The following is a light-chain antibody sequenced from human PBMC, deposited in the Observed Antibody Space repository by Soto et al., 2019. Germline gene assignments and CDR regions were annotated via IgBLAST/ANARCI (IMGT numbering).Light chain of an antibody. CDR3: QQYHSYWT. V-gene: IGKV1-5*03. CDR1: QSVDTW. J-gene: IGKJ1*01. Sequence: DIQMTQSPSILSASVGDRVTITCRASQSVDTWLAWYQQKPGKAPKLLIYKASSLESGVPSRFSGSGSGIDFTLTISSLQPDDFATYYCQQYHSYWTFGQGTKVEIK. CDR2: KAS.